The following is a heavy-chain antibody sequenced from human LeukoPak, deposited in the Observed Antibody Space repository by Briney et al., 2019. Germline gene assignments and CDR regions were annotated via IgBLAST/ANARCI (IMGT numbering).Heavy chain of an antibody. Sequence: GGSLRLSCAASGFTVSSNYMSSVRQPPGKWLELVSFIYRGGSTYYADSVKGRSTISRDNSKNTLYRQMNSLRAEDTALYYCAGVSVSSTYLGSWGQGTPVTVSS. CDR2: IYRGGST. CDR1: GFTVSSNY. D-gene: IGHD2-8*01. CDR3: AGVSVSSTYLGS. J-gene: IGHJ4*02. V-gene: IGHV3-53*01.